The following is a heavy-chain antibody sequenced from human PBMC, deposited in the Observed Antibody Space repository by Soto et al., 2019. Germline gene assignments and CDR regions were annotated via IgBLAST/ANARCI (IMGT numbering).Heavy chain of an antibody. D-gene: IGHD3-22*01. V-gene: IGHV3-48*01. Sequence: GGSLRLSCAASGFTFSSYSMNWVRQAPGKGLEWVPYISSSSSTIYYADSVKGRFTISRDNSKNTLYLQMNSLRAEDTAVYYCAKSPGMYYYDSSGYYHYDYWGQGT. J-gene: IGHJ4*02. CDR1: GFTFSSYS. CDR2: ISSSSSTI. CDR3: AKSPGMYYYDSSGYYHYDY.